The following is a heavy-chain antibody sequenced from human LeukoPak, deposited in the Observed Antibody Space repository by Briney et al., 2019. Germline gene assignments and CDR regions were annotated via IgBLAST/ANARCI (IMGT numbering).Heavy chain of an antibody. CDR2: ISAYNGNT. CDR1: GYTFTSYG. J-gene: IGHJ4*02. V-gene: IGHV1-18*01. CDR3: ARETYYYDSSGYYYPDY. D-gene: IGHD3-22*01. Sequence: ASVKVSCKASGYTFTSYGISWVRRAPGQGLEWMGWISAYNGNTNYAQKLQGRVTMTTDTSTSTAYMELRSLRSDDTAVYYCARETYYYDSSGYYYPDYWGQGTLVTVSS.